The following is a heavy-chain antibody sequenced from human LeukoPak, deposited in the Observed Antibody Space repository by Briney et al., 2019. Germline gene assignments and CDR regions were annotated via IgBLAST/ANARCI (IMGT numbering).Heavy chain of an antibody. Sequence: NPGGSLRLSCAASGFTLSSYWMNWVRQAPGKGLEWVSSISSSSIYIYYADSLKGRFTISRDNAKNSLYLQMNSLRAEDTAVYYCARGRDGYNLVDAFDIWGQGIMVTVSS. J-gene: IGHJ3*02. CDR3: ARGRDGYNLVDAFDI. D-gene: IGHD5-24*01. CDR1: GFTLSSYW. V-gene: IGHV3-21*01. CDR2: ISSSSIYI.